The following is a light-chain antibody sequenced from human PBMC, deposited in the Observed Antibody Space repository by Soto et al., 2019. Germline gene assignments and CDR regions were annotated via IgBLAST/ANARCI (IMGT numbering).Light chain of an antibody. CDR3: CSYAGINTLYV. J-gene: IGLJ1*01. CDR1: SGDVGGYDL. Sequence: QSALTQPASVSGSPGQSITISCTGTSGDVGGYDLVSWYQQNPGKAPKLMIYQVVKRPSGVSNRFSGSQSGNTASLTISGLQAEDEADYYCCSYAGINTLYVFGTGTKLTVL. CDR2: QVV. V-gene: IGLV2-23*02.